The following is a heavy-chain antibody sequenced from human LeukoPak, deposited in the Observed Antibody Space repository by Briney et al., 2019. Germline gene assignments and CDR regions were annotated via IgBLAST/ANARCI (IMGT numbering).Heavy chain of an antibody. CDR2: IYYSGST. Sequence: SETLSLTCTVSGGSISSYFWSWIRQPPGKGLEWIGYIYYSGSTNYNPSLKRRVTISLDTSKNQFSLQLSSVTAADTAVYYCARHQGSWSFGSAFDIWGQGTMVTVSS. V-gene: IGHV4-59*08. D-gene: IGHD5-18*01. CDR3: ARHQGSWSFGSAFDI. J-gene: IGHJ3*02. CDR1: GGSISSYF.